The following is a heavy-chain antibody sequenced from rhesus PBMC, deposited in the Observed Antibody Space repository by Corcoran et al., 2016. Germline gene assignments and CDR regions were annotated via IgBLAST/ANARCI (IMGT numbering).Heavy chain of an antibody. J-gene: IGHJ4*01. V-gene: IGHV4-80*01. D-gene: IGHD3-16*01. CDR2: INGNSGST. CDR3: ARYTPSDSGSYYFDY. CDR1: GGSFSSYW. Sequence: QVQLQESGPGLVKPSETLSLTCAVSGGSFSSYWWSWIRKHPGTGLEWIGEINGNSGSTNYNPSLKSRVTISKDASKNQFSLKLSSVTAADTAVYFCARYTPSDSGSYYFDYWGQGVLVTVSS.